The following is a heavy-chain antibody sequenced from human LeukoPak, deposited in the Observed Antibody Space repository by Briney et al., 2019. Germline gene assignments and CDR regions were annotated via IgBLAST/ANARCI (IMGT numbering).Heavy chain of an antibody. CDR3: ARFDYGGMDV. CDR2: IYYSGST. Sequence: SETLSLTCTVSGGSISSGDYYWSWIRQPPGKGLEWIGYIYYSGSTYYNPSLKSRVTISVDTSKNQFSLKLSSVTAADTAVYYCARFDYGGMDVWGKGTRSPSPQ. D-gene: IGHD3-16*01. J-gene: IGHJ6*04. CDR1: GGSISSGDYY. V-gene: IGHV4-30-4*01.